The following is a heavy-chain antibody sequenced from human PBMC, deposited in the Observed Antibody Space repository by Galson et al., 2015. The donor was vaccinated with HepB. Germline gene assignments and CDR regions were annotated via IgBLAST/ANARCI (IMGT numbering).Heavy chain of an antibody. CDR2: ISYDGSNK. CDR1: GFTFSSYG. D-gene: IGHD3-22*01. Sequence: SLRLSCAASGFTFSSYGMHWVRQAPGKGLEWVAVISYDGSNKYYADSVKGRFTISRDNSKNTLYLQMNSLRAEDTAVYYCAKDGGRRAIVVVMLDYWGQGTLVTVSS. CDR3: AKDGGRRAIVVVMLDY. J-gene: IGHJ4*02. V-gene: IGHV3-30*18.